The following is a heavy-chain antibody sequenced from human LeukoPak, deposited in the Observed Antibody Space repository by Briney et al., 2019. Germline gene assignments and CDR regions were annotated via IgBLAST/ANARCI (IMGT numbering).Heavy chain of an antibody. V-gene: IGHV4-61*02. CDR3: ARESWDYYMDV. J-gene: IGHJ6*03. CDR2: IYTSGST. Sequence: SETLSLTCTVSGGSISSGSYYWSWIRQPAGKGLEWIGRIYTSGSTNYNPSLKSRVTISVDTSKNQFSLKLSSVTAADTAVYYCARESWDYYMDVWGKGTTVTISS. CDR1: GGSISSGSYY. D-gene: IGHD7-27*01.